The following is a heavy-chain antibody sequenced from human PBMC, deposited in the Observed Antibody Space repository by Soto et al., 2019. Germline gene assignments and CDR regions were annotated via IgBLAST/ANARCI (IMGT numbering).Heavy chain of an antibody. Sequence: GGSLRLSCAASGFTFSSYAMSWVRQAPGKGLEWVSAISGSGGSTYYADSVKGRFTISRDNSKNTLYLQMNSLRAEDTAVYYCAKFGYCSGGSCYYFDYWGQGTLDTVSS. CDR3: AKFGYCSGGSCYYFDY. CDR1: GFTFSSYA. CDR2: ISGSGGST. V-gene: IGHV3-23*01. D-gene: IGHD2-15*01. J-gene: IGHJ4*02.